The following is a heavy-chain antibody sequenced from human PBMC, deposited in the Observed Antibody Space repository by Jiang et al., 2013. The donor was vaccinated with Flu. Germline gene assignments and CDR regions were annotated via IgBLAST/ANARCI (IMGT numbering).Heavy chain of an antibody. CDR3: ARSWRGNWFDP. V-gene: IGHV3-33*05. D-gene: IGHD3-3*01. Sequence: SGGGVVQPGRSLRLSCAASGFTFSSYGMHWVRQAPGKGLEWVAVISYDGSNKYYADSVKGRFTISRDNSKNTLYLQMNSLRAEDTAVYYCARSWRGNWFDPWGQGTLVTVSS. CDR2: ISYDGSNK. CDR1: GFTFSSYG. J-gene: IGHJ5*02.